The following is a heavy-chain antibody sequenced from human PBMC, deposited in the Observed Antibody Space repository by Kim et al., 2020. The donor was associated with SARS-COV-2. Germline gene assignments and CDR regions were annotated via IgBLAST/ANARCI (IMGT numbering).Heavy chain of an antibody. D-gene: IGHD5-18*01. CDR2: ISYDGSNK. Sequence: GGSLRLSCAASGFTFSSYAMHWVRQAPGKGLEWVAVISYDGSNKYYADSVKGRFTISRDNSKNTLYLQMNSLRAEDTAVYYCAREGYSYGKHDYWGQGTLVTVSS. CDR3: AREGYSYGKHDY. CDR1: GFTFSSYA. V-gene: IGHV3-30-3*01. J-gene: IGHJ4*02.